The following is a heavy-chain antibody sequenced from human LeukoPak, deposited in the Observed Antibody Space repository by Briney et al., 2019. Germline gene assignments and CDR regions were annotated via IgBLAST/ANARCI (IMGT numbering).Heavy chain of an antibody. CDR2: IFGSGGST. D-gene: IGHD6-19*01. V-gene: IGHV3-23*01. CDR1: GFTFSSYA. CDR3: AKTTTGYSSGRFPGWPVDY. J-gene: IGHJ4*02. Sequence: GGSLRLSCAASGFTFSSYAMYWVRQAPGKGLEWVSGIFGSGGSTHYADFVKGRFTISRDNSKNTVYLQMNSLRAEDTAVYYCAKTTTGYSSGRFPGWPVDYWGQGTLVTVSS.